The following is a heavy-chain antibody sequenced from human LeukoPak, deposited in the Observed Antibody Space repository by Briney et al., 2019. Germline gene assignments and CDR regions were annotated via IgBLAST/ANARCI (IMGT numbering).Heavy chain of an antibody. CDR2: ISSSSSTI. CDR3: AKDQYGEAFDI. D-gene: IGHD4-17*01. CDR1: GLTFSSYN. V-gene: IGHV3-48*01. Sequence: GGSLRLSCAVSGLTFSSYNMNWVRQAPGKGLEWISFISSSSSTIYYADSVKGRFTSSRDNAKNSLFLQMNSLRAEDTAVYYCAKDQYGEAFDIWGPGTMVTVSS. J-gene: IGHJ3*02.